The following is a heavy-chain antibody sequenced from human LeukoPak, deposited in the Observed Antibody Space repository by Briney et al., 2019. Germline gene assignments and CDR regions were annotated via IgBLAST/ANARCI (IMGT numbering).Heavy chain of an antibody. J-gene: IGHJ4*02. D-gene: IGHD2-2*01. CDR2: IWFDGSNK. CDR3: AKASGRYCSSTRCQAPLDY. Sequence: GGSLRLSCAASGFTFSTYGMHWVRQAPGRGLEWVAVIWFDGSNKYNADSVRGRFPISRVNSKNKLYLEMNSLRHENTAVYYCAKASGRYCSSTRCQAPLDYWGQGTLVTVSS. V-gene: IGHV3-33*06. CDR1: GFTFSTYG.